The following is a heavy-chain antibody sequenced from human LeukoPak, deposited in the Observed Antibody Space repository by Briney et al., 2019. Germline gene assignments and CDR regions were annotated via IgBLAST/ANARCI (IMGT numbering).Heavy chain of an antibody. D-gene: IGHD1-26*01. Sequence: GGSLGLSCEASGLTFSSYRMNWVRRAQGGGREWVSSISSSSSYIYYADSVKGRFTISRDNAKNSLYLQMNSLRAEDTAVYYCARDGKGDAFDIWGQGTMVTVSS. V-gene: IGHV3-21*01. CDR1: GLTFSSYR. CDR2: ISSSSSYI. CDR3: ARDGKGDAFDI. J-gene: IGHJ3*02.